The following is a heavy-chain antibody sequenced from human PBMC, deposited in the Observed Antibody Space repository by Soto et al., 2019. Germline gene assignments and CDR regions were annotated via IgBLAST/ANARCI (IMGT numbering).Heavy chain of an antibody. V-gene: IGHV1-69*06. CDR1: GGTFSSYA. CDR2: IIPIFGTA. J-gene: IGHJ6*02. D-gene: IGHD4-17*01. CDR3: ASRVRTTTVTTSRGGGVYYYYGMDV. Sequence: QVQLVQSGAEVKKPGSSVKVSCKASGGTFSSYAISWVRQAPGQGLEWMGGIIPIFGTANYAQKFQGRVTITADKSRSTDYMGLSSLRSEDTAVYYCASRVRTTTVTTSRGGGVYYYYGMDVWGQGTTVTVSS.